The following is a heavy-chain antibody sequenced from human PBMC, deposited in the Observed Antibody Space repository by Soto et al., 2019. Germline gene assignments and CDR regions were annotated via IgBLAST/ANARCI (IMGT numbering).Heavy chain of an antibody. CDR2: IHSSGTTI. CDR1: GFTFSRYE. J-gene: IGHJ3*01. CDR3: ATRSGGGGAFDF. D-gene: IGHD3-10*01. V-gene: IGHV3-48*03. Sequence: EVQLVESGGGLVQPGGSLRLSCAASGFTFSRYEMNWVRQAPGKGLEWISYIHSSGTTIYYADSVKGRFTISRDNAKNSLCLQMNSLRAEDTAVYYCATRSGGGGAFDFWGQGTMVTVSS.